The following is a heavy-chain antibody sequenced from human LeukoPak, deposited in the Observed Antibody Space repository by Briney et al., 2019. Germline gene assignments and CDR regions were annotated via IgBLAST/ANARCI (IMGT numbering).Heavy chain of an antibody. CDR2: IKQDGSEK. J-gene: IGHJ4*02. CDR3: ARDQRYCSSTSCPIDY. V-gene: IGHV3-7*01. D-gene: IGHD2-2*01. CDR1: GFTFSSYG. Sequence: GGSLRLSCAASGFTFSSYGMHWVRQAPGEGLEWVANIKQDGSEKYYVDSVKGRFTISRDNAKNSLYLQMNSLRAEDTAVYYCARDQRYCSSTSCPIDYWGQGTLVTVSS.